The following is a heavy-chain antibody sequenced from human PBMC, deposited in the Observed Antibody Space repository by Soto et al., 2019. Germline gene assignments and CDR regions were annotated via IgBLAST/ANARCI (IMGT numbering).Heavy chain of an antibody. Sequence: QVQLVQSGAELKKPGASVKVSCKASGYTFTSYALHWVRQAPGQRLEWMGWINAGNGHTKYSRELGDRLTITTDTSASTAYMELRSLKSADTAVFYCARDFAGGLNEAFDFWGQGTMVTVSS. D-gene: IGHD5-12*01. J-gene: IGHJ3*01. CDR3: ARDFAGGLNEAFDF. V-gene: IGHV1-3*01. CDR1: GYTFTSYA. CDR2: INAGNGHT.